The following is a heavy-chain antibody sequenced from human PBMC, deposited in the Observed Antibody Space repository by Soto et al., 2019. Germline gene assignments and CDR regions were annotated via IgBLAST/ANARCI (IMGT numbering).Heavy chain of an antibody. D-gene: IGHD5-18*01. CDR2: ISGSGGST. V-gene: IGHV3-23*01. J-gene: IGHJ4*02. CDR3: ANSPDTAMDSFDY. CDR1: GFTFSSYA. Sequence: GGSLRLSCVASGFTFSSYAMSWVRQAPGKGLEWVSAISGSGGSTYYADSVKGRFTISRDNSKNTLFLQMNSLRAEDTAVYYCANSPDTAMDSFDYWGQGTMVTVYS.